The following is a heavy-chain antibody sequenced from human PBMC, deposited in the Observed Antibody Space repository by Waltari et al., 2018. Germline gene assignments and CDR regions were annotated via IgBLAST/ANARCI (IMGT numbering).Heavy chain of an antibody. D-gene: IGHD3-22*01. J-gene: IGHJ6*02. Sequence: QVQLVQSGAEVKKPGASVKVSCKVSGYTLTELSMHWVRQAPGKGLEWMGGFDPEDGETIYAQKFQGRVTMTEDTSTDTAYMELSSLRSEDTAVYYCATQYYYDSSGYWKNYGMDVWGQGTTVTVSS. CDR3: ATQYYYDSSGYWKNYGMDV. CDR1: GYTLTELS. CDR2: FDPEDGET. V-gene: IGHV1-24*01.